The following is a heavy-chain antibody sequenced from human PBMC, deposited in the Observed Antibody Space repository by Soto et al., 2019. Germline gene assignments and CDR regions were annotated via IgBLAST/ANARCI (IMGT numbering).Heavy chain of an antibody. J-gene: IGHJ4*02. V-gene: IGHV3-33*01. CDR3: ARSSSDGDYDFPFDY. CDR1: GFTFSSYG. D-gene: IGHD4-17*01. CDR2: IWYDGSNK. Sequence: QVQLVESGGGVVQPGRSLRLSCAASGFTFSSYGMHWVRQAPGKGLEWVAVIWYDGSNKYYADSVKGRFTISRDNSKNTLYLQMNSLRAEDTAAYYCARSSSDGDYDFPFDYWGQGTLVTVSS.